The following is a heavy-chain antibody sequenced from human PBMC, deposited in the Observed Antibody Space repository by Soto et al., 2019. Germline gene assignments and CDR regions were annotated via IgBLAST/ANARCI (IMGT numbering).Heavy chain of an antibody. V-gene: IGHV4-61*08. Sequence: SETLSLTRTVSGCSISSGGYDWSWIRQHPGKGLEWIGYIYYSGSTNYNPSLKSRVTISVDTSKNQFSLKLSSVTAADTAVYYCARVEAPPNYYYYMDVWGKGTTVTSP. CDR3: ARVEAPPNYYYYMDV. CDR1: GCSISSGGYD. J-gene: IGHJ6*03. CDR2: IYYSGST. D-gene: IGHD3-3*01.